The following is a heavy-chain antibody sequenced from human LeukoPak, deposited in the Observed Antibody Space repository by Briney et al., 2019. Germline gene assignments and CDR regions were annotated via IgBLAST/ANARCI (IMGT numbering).Heavy chain of an antibody. CDR2: INSDGSST. CDR1: GFTFSSYW. D-gene: IGHD6-13*01. J-gene: IGHJ4*02. CDR3: ARDRIAAAGTNFDY. Sequence: GGSLRLSCAASGFTFSSYWMHWVRQAPGKGLVWVSRINSDGSSTSYADSVKGRFTISRDNAKSTLYLQMNSLRAEDTAVYYCARDRIAAAGTNFDYWGQGTLVTVSS. V-gene: IGHV3-74*01.